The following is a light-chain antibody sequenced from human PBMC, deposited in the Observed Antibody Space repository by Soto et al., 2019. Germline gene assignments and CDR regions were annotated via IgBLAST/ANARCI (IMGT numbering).Light chain of an antibody. Sequence: DIQMTQSPSSLSASVGDRVTITCRASKGISNFLAWYQQKPGKVPKLLIYAASTLQSGVPSRFSGSGSGTDFTLTISSLQPEDGATYYCQQYNRAPWTFGQGTKVEIK. CDR3: QQYNRAPWT. J-gene: IGKJ1*01. V-gene: IGKV1-27*01. CDR1: KGISNF. CDR2: AAS.